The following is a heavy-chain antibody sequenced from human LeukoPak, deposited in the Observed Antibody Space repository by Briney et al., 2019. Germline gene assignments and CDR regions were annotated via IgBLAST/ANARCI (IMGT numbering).Heavy chain of an antibody. CDR2: INPSGGST. D-gene: IGHD2-2*01. CDR1: GYTFTSYY. Sequence: ASVKVSCKASGYTFTSYYMHWVRQAPGQGLEWMGIINPSGGSTSYAQKFQGRVTMTRDTPTSTVYMELSSLRSEDTAVYYCARGREGYCSSTSCYVFDYWGQGTLVTVSS. J-gene: IGHJ4*02. V-gene: IGHV1-46*01. CDR3: ARGREGYCSSTSCYVFDY.